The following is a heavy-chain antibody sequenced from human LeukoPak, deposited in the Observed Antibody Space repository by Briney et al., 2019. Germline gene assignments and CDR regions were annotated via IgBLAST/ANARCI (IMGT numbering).Heavy chain of an antibody. CDR1: GGSISNYY. V-gene: IGHV4-4*07. CDR3: AREPVHYYYYMDV. J-gene: IGHJ6*03. CDR2: IYTSGST. Sequence: PSETLSLTCTVSGGSISNYYWSWIRQPAGKGLEWIGRIYTSGSTNYNPSLKSRVTMSVDTSKNQFSLKLSSVTAADAAVYYCAREPVHYYYYMDVWGKGTTVTVSS.